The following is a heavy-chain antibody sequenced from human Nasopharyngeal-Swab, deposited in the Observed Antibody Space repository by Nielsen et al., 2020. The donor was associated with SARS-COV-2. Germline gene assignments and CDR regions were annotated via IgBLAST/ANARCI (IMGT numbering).Heavy chain of an antibody. V-gene: IGHV1-69*01. D-gene: IGHD6-19*01. CDR2: IIPIFGTA. J-gene: IGHJ5*02. Sequence: VRKAPGQGLEGMGGIIPIFGTANYAQKFQGRVTITADESTSTAYMELSSLRSEDTAVYYCARSVWAESSGWFPGWFDPWGQGTLVTVSS. CDR3: ARSVWAESSGWFPGWFDP.